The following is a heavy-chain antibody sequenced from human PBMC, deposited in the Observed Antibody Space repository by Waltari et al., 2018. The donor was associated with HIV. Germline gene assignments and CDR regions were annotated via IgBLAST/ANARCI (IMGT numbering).Heavy chain of an antibody. CDR1: GFTFDDYG. CDR2: INWNGGST. CDR3: ARDYGSGSYYNY. J-gene: IGHJ4*02. V-gene: IGHV3-20*04. D-gene: IGHD3-10*01. Sequence: EVQLVESGGGVVRPGGSLRLSCVASGFTFDDYGMSWVRQAPGKGLEWVSGINWNGGSTGYADSVKGRFSISRDNAKNSLYLQMNSLRVEDTALYYCARDYGSGSYYNYWGQGTLVTVSS.